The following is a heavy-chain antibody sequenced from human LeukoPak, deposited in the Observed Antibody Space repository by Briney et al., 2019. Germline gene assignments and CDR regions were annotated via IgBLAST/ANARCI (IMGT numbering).Heavy chain of an antibody. V-gene: IGHV3-9*01. CDR3: AKDWTYYYDSSGYPDY. CDR2: ISWNSGSI. CDR1: GFTFDDYT. J-gene: IGHJ4*02. Sequence: GGSLRLSCAASGFTFDDYTMHWVRQAPGKGLEWVSGISWNSGSIGYAGSVKGRFTISRDNAKNSLYLQMNSLRAEDTALYYCAKDWTYYYDSSGYPDYWGQGTLVTVSS. D-gene: IGHD3-22*01.